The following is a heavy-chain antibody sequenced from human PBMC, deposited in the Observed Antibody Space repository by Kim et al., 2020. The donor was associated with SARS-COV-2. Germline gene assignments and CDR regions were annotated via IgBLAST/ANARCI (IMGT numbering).Heavy chain of an antibody. D-gene: IGHD3-10*01. Sequence: GGSLRLSCAASGFTFSNYAMNWVRQSPGKGLEWVSSIASNGGGTYYADSVKGRFTISRDNFENTVYLEMNNLRVEDSALYYCAKDGRWFAAGFLDYWGQG. CDR3: AKDGRWFAAGFLDY. CDR2: IASNGGGT. V-gene: IGHV3-23*01. J-gene: IGHJ4*02. CDR1: GFTFSNYA.